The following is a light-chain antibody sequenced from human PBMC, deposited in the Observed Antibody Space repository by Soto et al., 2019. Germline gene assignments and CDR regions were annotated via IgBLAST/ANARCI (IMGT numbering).Light chain of an antibody. J-gene: IGKJ1*01. Sequence: EIVMTHSPATLSVSPWEVATLSCRASQGIGSTLAWYQHKPGQAPSLLIYDASTRATDIPARFSGSGSGTEFTLTISSLQSADCAIYFCQHGRSFGHGTKVDIK. CDR3: QHGRS. V-gene: IGKV3-15*01. CDR2: DAS. CDR1: QGIGST.